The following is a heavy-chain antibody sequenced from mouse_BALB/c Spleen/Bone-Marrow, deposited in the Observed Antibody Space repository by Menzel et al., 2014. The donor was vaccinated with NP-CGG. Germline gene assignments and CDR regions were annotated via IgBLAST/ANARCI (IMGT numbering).Heavy chain of an antibody. D-gene: IGHD1-1*01. Sequence: EVQLQQSGAELVKPGASVKLSCTASGFNIKDTYMHWVKQRPEQGLEWIGRIDPANGNTKYDPKFQGKATITADTSSNTAYLQLSSLTSEDTAVYYCARYYYGSSLFDYWCQGTTLTVPS. CDR1: GFNIKDTY. CDR3: ARYYYGSSLFDY. CDR2: IDPANGNT. J-gene: IGHJ2*01. V-gene: IGHV14-3*02.